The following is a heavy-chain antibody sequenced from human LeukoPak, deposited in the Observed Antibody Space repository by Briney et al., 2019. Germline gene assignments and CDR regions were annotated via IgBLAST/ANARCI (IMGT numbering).Heavy chain of an antibody. Sequence: SETLSLTCTVSRGSISSSGYYWSWIRQHPGKGLEWIGNLYYNGSTNYKPSLKRRVSISLDTAKNQISLKLSSVTAADTGVYYCARDRHLAVFGVVPHRWFDPWGQGALVTVSS. CDR1: RGSISSSGYY. D-gene: IGHD3-3*01. CDR3: ARDRHLAVFGVVPHRWFDP. J-gene: IGHJ5*02. CDR2: LYYNGST. V-gene: IGHV4-31*03.